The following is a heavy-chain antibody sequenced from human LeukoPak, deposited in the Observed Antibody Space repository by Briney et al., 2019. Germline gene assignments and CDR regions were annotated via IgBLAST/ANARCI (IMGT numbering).Heavy chain of an antibody. V-gene: IGHV1-46*01. J-gene: IGHJ4*02. Sequence: ASVKVSCKASGYTFTSYHMHWVRQAPGQGLEWMGIINPSSGKINYAQKFQGRVTMTRDTSTSTVYMELSSLRSDDTAVYYCARDLASSGYYWDWGQGTLVTVSS. D-gene: IGHD3-22*01. CDR2: INPSSGKI. CDR3: ARDLASSGYYWD. CDR1: GYTFTSYH.